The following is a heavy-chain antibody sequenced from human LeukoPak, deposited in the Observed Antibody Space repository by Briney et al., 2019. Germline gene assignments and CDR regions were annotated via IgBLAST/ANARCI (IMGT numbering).Heavy chain of an antibody. CDR1: GFTVSSNY. J-gene: IGHJ3*02. CDR3: ARDRYYSGYDPGDAFDI. Sequence: PGGSLRLSCAASGFTVSSNYMSWVRQAPGKGLEWVSVIYSGGSTYYADSVKGRFTISRDNAKNTLYLQMNSLRAEDTAVYYCARDRYYSGYDPGDAFDIWGQGTMVTVSS. V-gene: IGHV3-53*01. CDR2: IYSGGST. D-gene: IGHD5-12*01.